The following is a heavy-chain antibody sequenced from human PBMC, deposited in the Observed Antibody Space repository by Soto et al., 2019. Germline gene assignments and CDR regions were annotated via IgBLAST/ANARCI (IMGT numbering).Heavy chain of an antibody. CDR1: GFNLSTYT. CDR2: ISSSNRYI. J-gene: IGHJ3*02. D-gene: IGHD2-15*01. CDR3: ARDRCSGGSCYRTYAFDI. Sequence: GGSLRLSCAASGFNLSTYTMTWVSQAQGKGLEWVSSISSSNRYIYYADSVKGRFTITRDDAKNSLYLQMNSLRAEDTAVYYCARDRCSGGSCYRTYAFDIWGQGTLVTVSS. V-gene: IGHV3-21*06.